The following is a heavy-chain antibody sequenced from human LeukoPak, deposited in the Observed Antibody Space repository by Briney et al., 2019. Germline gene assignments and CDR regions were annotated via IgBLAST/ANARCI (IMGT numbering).Heavy chain of an antibody. D-gene: IGHD6-13*01. Sequence: ASVKVSCKASGYTFTGYYMHWVRQAPGQGLEWMGWIDPNSGGTNYAQKFQGRVTMTRDTSISTAYMELSRLRSDDTAVYYCARDGRYSSSWYFVYYYSYMDVWGKGTTVTVSS. CDR1: GYTFTGYY. CDR3: ARDGRYSSSWYFVYYYSYMDV. CDR2: IDPNSGGT. V-gene: IGHV1-2*02. J-gene: IGHJ6*03.